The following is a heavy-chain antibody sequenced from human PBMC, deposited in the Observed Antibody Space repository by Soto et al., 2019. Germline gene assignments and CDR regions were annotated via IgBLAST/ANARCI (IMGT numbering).Heavy chain of an antibody. CDR1: GFILSNYW. Sequence: GGSLRLSCAASGFILSNYWMSWVRQAPGKGLEWVANINQDGGERYYVDSVKGRFIISRDNTKNSLYLQMNSLRGEDTSVYYCARAGVVAGLYFDNWGQGTLDPGSS. CDR3: ARAGVVAGLYFDN. CDR2: INQDGGER. V-gene: IGHV3-7*01. J-gene: IGHJ4*02. D-gene: IGHD6-19*01.